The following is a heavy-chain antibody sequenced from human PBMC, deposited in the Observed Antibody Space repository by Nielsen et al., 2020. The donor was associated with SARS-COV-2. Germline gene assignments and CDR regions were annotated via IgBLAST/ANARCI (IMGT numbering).Heavy chain of an antibody. CDR2: IIPILGVP. CDR1: GGTSNTYA. D-gene: IGHD5-24*01. Sequence: SVKVSCKASGGTSNTYAITWVRQAPGQGLKWMGRIIPILGVPRYAQKFQGRVTISADKSTSTAYMELSSLTSEDTAVYYCARGDMAREGDADYWGQGTLVTVSS. V-gene: IGHV1-69*04. CDR3: ARGDMAREGDADY. J-gene: IGHJ4*02.